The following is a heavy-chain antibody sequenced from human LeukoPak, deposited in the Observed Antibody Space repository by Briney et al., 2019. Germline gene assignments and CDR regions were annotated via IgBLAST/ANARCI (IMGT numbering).Heavy chain of an antibody. CDR2: INHSGSA. Sequence: SETLSLTCAVYGGSFSGYYWSWIRQPPGKGLEWIGEINHSGSANYNPSLKSRVTISVDTSKNQFSLKLSSVTAADTAVYYCARHKGSGFDYWGQGTLVTVSS. D-gene: IGHD2-15*01. J-gene: IGHJ4*02. CDR1: GGSFSGYY. V-gene: IGHV4-34*01. CDR3: ARHKGSGFDY.